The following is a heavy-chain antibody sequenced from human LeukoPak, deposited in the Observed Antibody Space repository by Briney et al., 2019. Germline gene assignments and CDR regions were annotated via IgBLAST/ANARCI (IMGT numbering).Heavy chain of an antibody. D-gene: IGHD1/OR15-1a*01. J-gene: IGHJ3*02. CDR3: AREDTDEHTAFDI. Sequence: ASVTVSYKASGYTFTSYDINWVRQATGQGLEWMGWMNPNRGNTDYAQQSQGRVPPTRNPSISTAYMELGSLRPQDTAVYYCAREDTDEHTAFDIWGPGTMVTVSS. V-gene: IGHV1-8*03. CDR2: MNPNRGNT. CDR1: GYTFTSYD.